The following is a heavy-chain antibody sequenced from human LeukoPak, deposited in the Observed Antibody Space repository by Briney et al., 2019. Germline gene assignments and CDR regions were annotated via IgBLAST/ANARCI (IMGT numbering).Heavy chain of an antibody. CDR3: ATRRECSGSLTGPYYFDY. D-gene: IGHD1-26*01. V-gene: IGHV1-24*01. J-gene: IGHJ4*02. CDR1: GYALTELS. Sequence: ASVKVSCKVSGYALTELSMHWVRQAPGKGLEWMGGFDPEDGETIYAQKFQGRVTMTEDTSTDTAYMELSSLRSEDTAVYYCATRRECSGSLTGPYYFDYWGQGTLVTVSS. CDR2: FDPEDGET.